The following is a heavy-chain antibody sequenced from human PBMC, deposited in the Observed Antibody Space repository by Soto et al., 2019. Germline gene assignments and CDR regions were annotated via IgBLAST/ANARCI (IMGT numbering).Heavy chain of an antibody. CDR3: ARGVLMLGGMDV. D-gene: IGHD3-10*02. CDR2: INSRSSAF. V-gene: IGHV3-48*02. CDR1: GFTFSSYG. J-gene: IGHJ6*02. Sequence: EVQLVESGGGLVQPGGSLRLSCAASGFTFSSYGMNWVRQAPGKGLEWVSYINSRSSAFYYADSVKGRFTISRDNAKNSLYLQMNSLEDEDTAVYYWARGVLMLGGMDVWGQGTTVTVSS.